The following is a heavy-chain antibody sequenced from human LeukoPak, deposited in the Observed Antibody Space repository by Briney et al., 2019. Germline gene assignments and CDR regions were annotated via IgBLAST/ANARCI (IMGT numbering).Heavy chain of an antibody. CDR2: ISGSGNST. V-gene: IGHV3-23*01. Sequence: PGGSLRLSCALSGLTSSSYAMSWFRQAPGKGLEWVSGISGSGNSTYYADSVKCRFTISRDNSKNTLYLQMNSLRAEDTAVYYCAKNADYGDYRNWFDPWGQGTLVTVSS. D-gene: IGHD4-17*01. CDR1: GLTSSSYA. CDR3: AKNADYGDYRNWFDP. J-gene: IGHJ5*02.